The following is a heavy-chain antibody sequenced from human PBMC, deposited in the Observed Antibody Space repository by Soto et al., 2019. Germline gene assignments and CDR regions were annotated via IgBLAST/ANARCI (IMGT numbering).Heavy chain of an antibody. V-gene: IGHV1-8*01. CDR3: ASLTWLQLWSRSEDGMDV. J-gene: IGHJ6*02. CDR1: GYTFTSYD. CDR2: MNPNSGNT. D-gene: IGHD5-18*01. Sequence: GASVKVSCKASGYTFTSYDINWVRQATGQGLEWMGWMNPNSGNTGYAQKFQGRVTMTRNTSISTAYMELSSLRSEDTAVYYCASLTWLQLWSRSEDGMDVWGQGTTVTVSS.